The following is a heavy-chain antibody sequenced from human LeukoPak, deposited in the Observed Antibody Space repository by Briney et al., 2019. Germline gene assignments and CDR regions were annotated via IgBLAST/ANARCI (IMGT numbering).Heavy chain of an antibody. Sequence: ALVKVSCKASGYTFTSYYMHWVRQAPGQGLEWMGIINPSGGSTSYAQKFQGRVTMTRDTSTSTVYVELSSLRSEDTAVYYCARDRRDGYNYEWELLTSSFDYWGQGTLVTVSS. CDR3: ARDRRDGYNYEWELLTSSFDY. J-gene: IGHJ4*02. D-gene: IGHD5-24*01. CDR2: INPSGGST. V-gene: IGHV1-46*01. CDR1: GYTFTSYY.